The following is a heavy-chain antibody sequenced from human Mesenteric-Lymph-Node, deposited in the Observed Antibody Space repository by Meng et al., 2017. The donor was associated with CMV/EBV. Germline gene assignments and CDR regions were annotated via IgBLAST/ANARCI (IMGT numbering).Heavy chain of an antibody. CDR3: TRYSRGWYFDS. V-gene: IGHV4-61*01. D-gene: IGHD6-19*01. CDR2: IYRNGRT. J-gene: IGHJ4*02. CDR1: GASVTSAFAY. Sequence: SETLSLTCTVSGASVTSAFAYWSWIRQTPEKGLEFIAYIYRNGRTTYNPSLESRVTMSLDTSRNQFSLKLTSVTAADTAVYFCTRYSRGWYFDSWGQGSLVTVSS.